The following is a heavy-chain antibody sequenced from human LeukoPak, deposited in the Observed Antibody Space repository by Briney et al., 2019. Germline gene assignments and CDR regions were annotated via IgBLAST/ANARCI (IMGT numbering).Heavy chain of an antibody. CDR1: GFTFSSYG. CDR3: ARDGGSSSYYYYYYYMDV. V-gene: IGHV3-30*19. CDR2: ISYDGSNK. J-gene: IGHJ6*03. D-gene: IGHD6-6*01. Sequence: GGSLRLSCAASGFTFSSYGMHWVRQAPGKGLEWVAVISYDGSNKYYADSVKGRFTISRDNSKNTLYLQMNSLRAEDTAVYYCARDGGSSSYYYYYYYMDVWGKGTTVTVSS.